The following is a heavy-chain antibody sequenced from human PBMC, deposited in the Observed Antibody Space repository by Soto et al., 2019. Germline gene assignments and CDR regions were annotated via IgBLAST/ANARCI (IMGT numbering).Heavy chain of an antibody. CDR2: IYYSGST. CDR3: ARVETPARSWFGEAQIDYYYYYYMDV. Sequence: SETLSLTCTVSGGSISSYYWSWIRQPPGKGLEWIGYIYYSGSTNYNPSLKSRVTISVDTSKNQFSLKLSSVTAADTAVYYCARVETPARSWFGEAQIDYYYYYYMDVWGKGTTVTVSS. CDR1: GGSISSYY. D-gene: IGHD3-10*01. V-gene: IGHV4-59*01. J-gene: IGHJ6*03.